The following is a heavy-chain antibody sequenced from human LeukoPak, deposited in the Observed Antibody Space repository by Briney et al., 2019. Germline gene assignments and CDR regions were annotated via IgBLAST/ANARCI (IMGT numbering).Heavy chain of an antibody. V-gene: IGHV4-59*08. J-gene: IGHJ3*02. CDR1: GGSISSYY. CDR3: AGHYYGSGSYTQDAFDI. Sequence: SSETLSLTCTVSGGSISSYYWSWIRQPPGKELEWIGYIYHTGSTNYNPSLKSRVTISVDTSKNQFSLSLNSVTAADTAFYYCAGHYYGSGSYTQDAFDIWGQGTMVTVSS. CDR2: IYHTGST. D-gene: IGHD3-10*01.